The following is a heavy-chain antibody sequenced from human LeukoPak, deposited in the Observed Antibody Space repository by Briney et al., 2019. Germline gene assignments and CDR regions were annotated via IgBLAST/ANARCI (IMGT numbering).Heavy chain of an antibody. D-gene: IGHD4-17*01. Sequence: GRSLRLSCAASGFTFSSYSMQWVRQTPGKGLEWVGIMSNSGENTFYGEAVKGRFTISRDNSQNTAYLQMNSLKTEDTAVYYCTSHDYGDYVWSVDVWGKGTTVTVSS. CDR2: MSNSGENT. V-gene: IGHV3-33*05. CDR3: TSHDYGDYVWSVDV. J-gene: IGHJ6*04. CDR1: GFTFSSYS.